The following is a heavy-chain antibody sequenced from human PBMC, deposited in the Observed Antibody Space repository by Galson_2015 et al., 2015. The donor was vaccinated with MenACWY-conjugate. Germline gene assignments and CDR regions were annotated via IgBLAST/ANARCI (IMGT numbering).Heavy chain of an antibody. CDR3: ARRTLSGVYYYFDS. CDR2: INSDGTTT. D-gene: IGHD3-3*01. Sequence: SLRLSSAASGLSFSNYWMHWVRQAPGKGLVWVSRINSDGTTTNYADSVKGRFTISRDNAKNTLYLQMNSLRAEDTAVYYCARRTLSGVYYYFDSWGQGTLVTVSS. J-gene: IGHJ4*02. CDR1: GLSFSNYW. V-gene: IGHV3-74*01.